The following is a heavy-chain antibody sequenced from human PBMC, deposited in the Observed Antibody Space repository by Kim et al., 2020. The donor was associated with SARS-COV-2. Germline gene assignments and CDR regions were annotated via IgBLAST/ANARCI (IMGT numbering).Heavy chain of an antibody. Sequence: SQTLSLTCAISGDSVSSNSAAWNWIRQSPSRGLEWLGRTYYRSKWYNDYAVSVKSRITINPDTSKNQFSLQLNSVTPEDTAVYYCARDSPLLGSYYYYGMDVWGQGTTVTVSS. CDR2: TYYRSKWYN. D-gene: IGHD2-15*01. J-gene: IGHJ6*02. CDR3: ARDSPLLGSYYYYGMDV. CDR1: GDSVSSNSAA. V-gene: IGHV6-1*01.